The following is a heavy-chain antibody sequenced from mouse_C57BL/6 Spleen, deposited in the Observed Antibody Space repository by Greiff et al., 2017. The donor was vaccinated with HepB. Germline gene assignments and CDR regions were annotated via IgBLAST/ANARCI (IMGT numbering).Heavy chain of an antibody. CDR2: IDPSDSYT. J-gene: IGHJ2*01. V-gene: IGHV1-69*01. Sequence: VQLQQPGAELVMPGASVKLSCKASGYTFTSYWMHWVKQRPGQGLEWIGEIDPSDSYTNYNQKFKGKSTLTVDKSSSTAYMQLSSLTSEDSAVYYCARGGSSGYVDFDYWGQGTTLTVSS. D-gene: IGHD3-2*02. CDR1: GYTFTSYW. CDR3: ARGGSSGYVDFDY.